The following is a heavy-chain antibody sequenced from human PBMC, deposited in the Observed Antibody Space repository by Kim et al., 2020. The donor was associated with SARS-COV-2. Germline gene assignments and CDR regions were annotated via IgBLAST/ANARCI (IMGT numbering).Heavy chain of an antibody. CDR1: GGSISSYY. CDR2: IYYSGST. J-gene: IGHJ4*02. Sequence: SETLSLTCTVSGGSISSYYWSWIRQPPGKGLEWIGYIYYSGSTNYNPSLKSRVTISVDTSKNQFSLKLSSVTAADTAVYYCARDDRGLDYWGQGTLGTVS. V-gene: IGHV4-59*01. CDR3: ARDDRGLDY.